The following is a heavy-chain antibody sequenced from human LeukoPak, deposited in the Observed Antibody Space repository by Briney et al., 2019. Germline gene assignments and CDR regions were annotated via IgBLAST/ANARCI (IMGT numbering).Heavy chain of an antibody. J-gene: IGHJ4*02. CDR1: GFTFDDYA. CDR3: AKDNAIYSSGWYWFDY. D-gene: IGHD6-19*01. CDR2: ISWNSGSI. Sequence: PGGSLRLSCAASGFTFDDYAMHWVRQAPGKGLEWVSGISWNSGSIGYADSVKGRFTISRDNAKNSLYLQMNSLRAEDTALYYCAKDNAIYSSGWYWFDYWGQGTLVTVSS. V-gene: IGHV3-9*01.